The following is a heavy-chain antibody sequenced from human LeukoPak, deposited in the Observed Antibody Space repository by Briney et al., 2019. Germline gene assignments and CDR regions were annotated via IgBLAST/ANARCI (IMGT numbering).Heavy chain of an antibody. D-gene: IGHD3-22*01. CDR2: ISYDGSNK. Sequence: GGSLRLSCAASGFTLSSYAIHWVRQAPGKGLEWVAVISYDGSNKYYADSVEGRFTISRDNSKNTLYLHMNSLTAEDTAVYYCARDQKGDYYDSSGFYRVRYFDYWGQGTLVTVSS. CDR3: ARDQKGDYYDSSGFYRVRYFDY. CDR1: GFTLSSYA. J-gene: IGHJ4*02. V-gene: IGHV3-30-3*01.